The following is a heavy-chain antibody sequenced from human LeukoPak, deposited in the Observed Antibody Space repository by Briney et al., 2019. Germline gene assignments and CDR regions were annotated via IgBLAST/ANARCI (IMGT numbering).Heavy chain of an antibody. V-gene: IGHV4-4*07. CDR2: IYTSGST. J-gene: IGHJ6*03. Sequence: SETLSLTCTVSGGSISSYYWSWIRQPAGKGLEWIGRIYTSGSTNYNPSLKSRVTMSVDTSKNQFSLKLSSVTAADTAAYYCASENPYYYYMDVWGKGTTVTVSS. CDR1: GGSISSYY. CDR3: ASENPYYYYMDV.